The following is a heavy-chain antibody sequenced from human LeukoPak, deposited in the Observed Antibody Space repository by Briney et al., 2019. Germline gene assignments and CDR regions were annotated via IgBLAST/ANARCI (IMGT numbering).Heavy chain of an antibody. CDR1: GFTFSDYT. CDR3: ARDPNVLGITPYYFDF. V-gene: IGHV3-21*01. J-gene: IGHJ4*02. CDR2: ISSDSSYI. D-gene: IGHD3-10*02. Sequence: AGGSLRLSCAASGFTFSDYTMTWVRQAPGKGLEWVASISSDSSYIDYADSVKGRFTISRDNAKNSLFLKTDTLRGDDTGIYYCARDPNVLGITPYYFDFWGQGTLVTVSS.